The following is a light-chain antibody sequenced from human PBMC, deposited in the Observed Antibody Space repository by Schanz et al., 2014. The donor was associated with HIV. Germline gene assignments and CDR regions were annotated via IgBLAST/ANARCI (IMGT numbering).Light chain of an antibody. CDR3: CSFAGTIWV. Sequence: QSALTQPPSASGSPGQSVTISCTGTSSDIGGYNYVSWYQQHPGKAPKLMIYDVNNRPSGVSNRFSGSKSGNTASLTISGLQAEDEADYYCCSFAGTIWVFGGGTKLTVL. V-gene: IGLV2-14*03. J-gene: IGLJ3*02. CDR2: DVN. CDR1: SSDIGGYNY.